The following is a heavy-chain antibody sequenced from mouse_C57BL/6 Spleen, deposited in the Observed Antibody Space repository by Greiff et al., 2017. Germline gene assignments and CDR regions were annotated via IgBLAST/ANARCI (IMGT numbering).Heavy chain of an antibody. J-gene: IGHJ3*01. CDR2: ISDGGSYT. D-gene: IGHD2-4*01. V-gene: IGHV5-4*01. Sequence: DVMLVESGGGLVKPGGSLKLSCAASGFTFSSYAMSWVRQTPEKRLEWVATISDGGSYTYYPDNVKGRFTISRDNAKNNLYLQMSHLKSEDTAMYYCAREGSDYGPFADWGQGTLVTVSA. CDR1: GFTFSSYA. CDR3: AREGSDYGPFAD.